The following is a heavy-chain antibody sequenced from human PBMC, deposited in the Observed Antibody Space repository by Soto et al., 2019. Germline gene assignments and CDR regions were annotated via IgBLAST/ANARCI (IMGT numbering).Heavy chain of an antibody. J-gene: IGHJ4*02. CDR2: ISGSGGST. D-gene: IGHD2-2*01. V-gene: IGHV3-23*01. CDR3: AKDPRQPLQSY. CDR1: GFTFSSYA. Sequence: GSLRFSCAASGFTFSSYAMSWVRQAPGKGLEWVSAISGSGGSTYYADSVKGRFTISRDNSKNALYLQMNSLRAEDTAVYYCAKDPRQPLQSYWGQGTLVTVSS.